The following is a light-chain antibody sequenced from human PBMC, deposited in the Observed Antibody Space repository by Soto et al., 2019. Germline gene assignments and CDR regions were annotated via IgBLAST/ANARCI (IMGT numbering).Light chain of an antibody. CDR2: GTF. J-gene: IGKJ1*01. V-gene: IGKV1-6*01. CDR3: LQDFKYPRT. CDR1: QDIRTE. Sequence: AIQMTQSPSSLSASVGDRVTITCRASQDIRTELGWYQQKPGKAPRLLIYGTFSLQSGVPSRFSGSGSGTESALTISSLQPDDFAPYYCLQDFKYPRTFGQGTKVEVK.